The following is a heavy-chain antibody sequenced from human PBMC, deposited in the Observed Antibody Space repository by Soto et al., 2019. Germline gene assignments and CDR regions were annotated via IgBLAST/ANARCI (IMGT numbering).Heavy chain of an antibody. V-gene: IGHV4-30-2*01. J-gene: IGHJ4*02. CDR2: IYQSKSA. CDR1: GGSVTSGGHS. D-gene: IGHD3-16*02. CDR3: ARGDTRLGELSHDY. Sequence: SLTCVVSGGSVTSGGHSWSWIRQAPGKGLEWVGSIYQSKSAYYNPSLRSRVAISVDRSNNQVSLRMTSVTAADTAIYYCARGDTRLGELSHDYWGQGTLVTVYS.